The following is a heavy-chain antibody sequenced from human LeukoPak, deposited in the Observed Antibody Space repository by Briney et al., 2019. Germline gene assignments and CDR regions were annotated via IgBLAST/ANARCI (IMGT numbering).Heavy chain of an antibody. V-gene: IGHV3-33*01. Sequence: PGRSLRLSCAASGFTFSSYGMHWVRQAPGKGLEWVAVIWYDGSNKYYADSVKGRFTISRDNSKNTLYLQMNSLRAEDTAVYYRARGIYRSGPIDYWGQGTLVTVSS. CDR1: GFTFSSYG. D-gene: IGHD6-19*01. CDR2: IWYDGSNK. J-gene: IGHJ4*02. CDR3: ARGIYRSGPIDY.